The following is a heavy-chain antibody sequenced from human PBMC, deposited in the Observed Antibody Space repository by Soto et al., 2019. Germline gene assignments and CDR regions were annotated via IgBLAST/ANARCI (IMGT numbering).Heavy chain of an antibody. V-gene: IGHV1-3*01. CDR3: AKPDYSSSWYLHSWFDP. CDR2: INAGNGNT. D-gene: IGHD6-13*01. CDR1: GYTFTSYA. Sequence: ASVKVSCKASGYTFTSYAMHWVRQAPGQRLEWMGWINAGNGNTKYSQKFQGRVTITRDTSASTAYMELSSLRSEDTAVYYCAKPDYSSSWYLHSWFDPWGQGTLVTVSS. J-gene: IGHJ5*02.